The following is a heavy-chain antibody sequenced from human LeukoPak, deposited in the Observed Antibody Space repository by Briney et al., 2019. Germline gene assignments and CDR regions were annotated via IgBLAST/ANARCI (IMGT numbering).Heavy chain of an antibody. CDR1: GFIFSSYG. D-gene: IGHD6-13*01. V-gene: IGHV3-33*01. J-gene: IGHJ4*02. CDR3: ARASAGPFTLDY. CDR2: IWYDGSNK. Sequence: GRSLRLSCAASGFIFSSYGMHWVRQAPGKGLEWVAVIWYDGSNKYYADSMKGRFTISRDNSKNTLFLQMNSLRAEDTAVYYCARASAGPFTLDYWGKGTLVTVFS.